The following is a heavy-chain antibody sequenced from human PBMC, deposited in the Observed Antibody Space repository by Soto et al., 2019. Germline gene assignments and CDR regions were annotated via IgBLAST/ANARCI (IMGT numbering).Heavy chain of an antibody. V-gene: IGHV4-59*01. CDR3: AREQYNWKL. Sequence: SETLSLTCTVSGVSITPYYWTWTRHPPGKGLEWIGYVYHTGNTYYNPSLKSRVTISLDTFKNQVSLRLKSVTAADTAVYYCAREQYNWKLWGQGTLVTVSS. CDR2: VYHTGNT. J-gene: IGHJ4*02. CDR1: GVSITPYY. D-gene: IGHD1-20*01.